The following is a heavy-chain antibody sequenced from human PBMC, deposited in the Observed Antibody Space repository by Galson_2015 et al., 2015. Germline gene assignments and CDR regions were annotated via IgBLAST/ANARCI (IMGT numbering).Heavy chain of an antibody. CDR2: ISGSGSTT. V-gene: IGHV3-48*03. CDR1: GFTFSSYE. Sequence: SLRLSCAVSGFTFSSYEMIWVRQAPGRGLEWVSYISGSGSTTHYADSVKGRFSISRDNAKNSLFLQMNSLRAEDTAFYYCARDRYGDYWGQGTLVTVSS. J-gene: IGHJ4*02. CDR3: ARDRYGDY. D-gene: IGHD4-17*01.